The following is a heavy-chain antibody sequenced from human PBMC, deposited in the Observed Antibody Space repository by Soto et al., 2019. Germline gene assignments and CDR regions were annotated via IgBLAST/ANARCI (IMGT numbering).Heavy chain of an antibody. Sequence: QVQLVESGGGVVQPGRSQRLSCAASGFTFSSYGMHWVRQAPGKGLEWVAVIWYDGSNKYYADSVKGRFTISRDNSKNTLYLQMNSLRAEDTAVYYCARDQEADNYYYGMDVWGQGTTVTVSS. CDR2: IWYDGSNK. CDR1: GFTFSSYG. CDR3: ARDQEADNYYYGMDV. J-gene: IGHJ6*02. V-gene: IGHV3-33*01.